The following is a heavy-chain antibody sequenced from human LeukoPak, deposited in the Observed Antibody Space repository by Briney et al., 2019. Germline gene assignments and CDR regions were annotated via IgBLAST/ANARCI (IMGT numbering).Heavy chain of an antibody. CDR1: GFVFSDYG. CDR3: ANKRPYYYGSGSYYPEYFQH. Sequence: GGSLRLSCAASGFVFSDYGMHWVRQAPGKGLEWVAFVRYDGSNEYYADSVKGRFTISRDNSKNTLYLQMNSLRAEDTAVYYCANKRPYYYGSGSYYPEYFQHWGQGTLVTVSS. CDR2: VRYDGSNE. V-gene: IGHV3-30*02. D-gene: IGHD3-10*01. J-gene: IGHJ1*01.